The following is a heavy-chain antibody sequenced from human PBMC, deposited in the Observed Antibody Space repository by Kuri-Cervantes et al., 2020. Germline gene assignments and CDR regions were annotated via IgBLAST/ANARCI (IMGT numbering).Heavy chain of an antibody. J-gene: IGHJ6*03. CDR3: ARHAYSSGWSYYYYYMDV. Sequence: ESLKISCAVYGGSFSGYYCSWIRQPPGKGLEWIGEINHSGSTNYNPSLKSRDTISVDTSKNQFSLKLSSVTTADTAVYYCARHAYSSGWSYYYYYMDVWGKGTTVTVSS. CDR1: GGSFSGYY. CDR2: INHSGST. D-gene: IGHD6-19*01. V-gene: IGHV4-34*01.